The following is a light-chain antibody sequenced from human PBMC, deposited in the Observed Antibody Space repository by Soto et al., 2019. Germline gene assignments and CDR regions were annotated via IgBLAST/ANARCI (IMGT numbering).Light chain of an antibody. V-gene: IGLV2-8*01. J-gene: IGLJ1*01. Sequence: QSALTQPPSASGSPGQSVTISCTGTSSDVGGYNYVSWYQQNPGKVPKLMYEVNKRPSGVPDRFSGSKSGNTASLTVSGLQAEDEADYYCTSYAGGNNVFGTGTKLTVL. CDR1: SSDVGGYNY. CDR2: EVN. CDR3: TSYAGGNNV.